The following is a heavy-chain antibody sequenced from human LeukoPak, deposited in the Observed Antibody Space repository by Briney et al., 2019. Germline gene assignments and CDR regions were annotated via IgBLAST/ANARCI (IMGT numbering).Heavy chain of an antibody. D-gene: IGHD3-16*01. J-gene: IGHJ4*02. CDR3: VQDGPLRSDY. CDR1: GASIIPSY. Sequence: PSETLSLTCTVSGASIIPSYWSWIRQPAGKGLEWVGRIFASGNTNYNPSLESRIAMSVATSKNQFSLNLSSVTAADTAIYYCVQDGPLRSDYWGQGTLVTVSS. V-gene: IGHV4-4*07. CDR2: IFASGNT.